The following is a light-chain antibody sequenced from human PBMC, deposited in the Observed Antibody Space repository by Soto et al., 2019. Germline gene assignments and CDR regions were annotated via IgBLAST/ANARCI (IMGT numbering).Light chain of an antibody. V-gene: IGKV3-20*01. CDR1: ESLGRKY. CDR3: QHYGDSPRV. CDR2: GAS. Sequence: VLTQSPATLSSYPGLRATLSCRARESLGRKYLAWYQQKPGKAPRLLIHGASSRDTGIPERFSGSGSGTDFTLTISRLEAEDFAVYYCQHYGDSPRVFGQGTKVDI. J-gene: IGKJ1*01.